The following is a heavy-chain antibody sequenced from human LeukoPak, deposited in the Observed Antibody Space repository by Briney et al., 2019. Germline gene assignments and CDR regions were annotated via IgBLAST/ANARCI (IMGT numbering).Heavy chain of an antibody. CDR3: ARGPSGSYANYYYYYGMDV. V-gene: IGHV4-59*02. D-gene: IGHD3-10*01. CDR2: IYYSGST. Sequence: SETLSLTCTVSGGSVSSYYWSWIRQPPGKGLEWIGYIYYSGSTNYNPSLKSRVTISVDTSKNQFSLKLSSVTAADTAVYYCARGPSGSYANYYYYYGMDVWGQGTTVTVSS. CDR1: GGSVSSYY. J-gene: IGHJ6*02.